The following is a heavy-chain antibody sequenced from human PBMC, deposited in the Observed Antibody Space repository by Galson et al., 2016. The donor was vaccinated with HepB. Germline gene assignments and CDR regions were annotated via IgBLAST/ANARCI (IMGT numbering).Heavy chain of an antibody. CDR1: GFTFNSYT. V-gene: IGHV3-21*01. CDR3: ARGSYWLLQHGDYFDY. J-gene: IGHJ4*02. D-gene: IGHD1-26*01. Sequence: SLRLSCAASGFTFNSYTMNWVRQAPGKGLGWVSSISISSSYIYHADSVKGRFTISRDNAKNSLYLQMNSLRAEDTAVYYCARGSYWLLQHGDYFDYWGQGTLVTVSS. CDR2: ISISSSYI.